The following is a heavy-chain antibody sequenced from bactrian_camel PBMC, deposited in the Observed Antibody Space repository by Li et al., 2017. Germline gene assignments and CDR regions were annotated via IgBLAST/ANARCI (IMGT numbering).Heavy chain of an antibody. J-gene: IGHJ4*01. CDR3: ARLNGMGGLD. CDR1: GNIDDSIV. Sequence: HVQLVESGGGSVQAGGSLTLSCAASGNIDDSIVMAWFRQSPGKKREGVASIYSGGGSQYYADSVKGRFTISRDFAKNTVDLQMRQLKSEDTALYYCARLNGMGGLDWGQGTQVTVS. CDR2: IYSGGGSQ. V-gene: IGHV3S54*01. D-gene: IGHD3*01.